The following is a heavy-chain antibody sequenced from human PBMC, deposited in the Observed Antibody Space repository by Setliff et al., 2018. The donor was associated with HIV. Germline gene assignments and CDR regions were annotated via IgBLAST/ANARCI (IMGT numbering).Heavy chain of an antibody. J-gene: IGHJ3*02. Sequence: PSETLSLTCSVSGDSISSSSYYWGWIRQPPGKGLEWIGSIYYSGSTYYNPSLNSRVTISVDTSENQFSLHLTSVTAADTAVYYCVTDLPDAPISEYYYDSSGAFDIWGQGTMVTVSS. D-gene: IGHD3-22*01. CDR3: VTDLPDAPISEYYYDSSGAFDI. CDR2: IYYSGST. V-gene: IGHV4-39*07. CDR1: GDSISSSSYY.